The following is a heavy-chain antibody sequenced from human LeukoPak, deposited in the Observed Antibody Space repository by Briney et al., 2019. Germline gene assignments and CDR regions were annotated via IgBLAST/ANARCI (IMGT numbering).Heavy chain of an antibody. J-gene: IGHJ4*02. D-gene: IGHD3-9*01. Sequence: GGSLRLSCAASGFTFSSYEMNWVRQAPGKGLEWVSYISSSGSTIYYADSVKGRFTISRDNAKNSLYLQMNSLRAEDTAVYYCARDRAIFAVFDYWGQGTLVTVSS. CDR2: ISSSGSTI. CDR3: ARDRAIFAVFDY. CDR1: GFTFSSYE. V-gene: IGHV3-48*03.